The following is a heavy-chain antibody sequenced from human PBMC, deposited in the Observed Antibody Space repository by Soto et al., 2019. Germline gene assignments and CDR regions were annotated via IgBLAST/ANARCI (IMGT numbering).Heavy chain of an antibody. CDR3: ARDINSYGCSDYGMDV. V-gene: IGHV3-30-3*01. Sequence: QVQLVESGGGVVQPGRSLRLSCAASGFTFSSYAMHWVRQAPGKGLEWVAVISYDGSNKYYADSVKGRFTISRDNSKNTLYLQMNSLRAEDTAVYYCARDINSYGCSDYGMDVWGQGTTVTVSS. CDR1: GFTFSSYA. D-gene: IGHD5-18*01. J-gene: IGHJ6*02. CDR2: ISYDGSNK.